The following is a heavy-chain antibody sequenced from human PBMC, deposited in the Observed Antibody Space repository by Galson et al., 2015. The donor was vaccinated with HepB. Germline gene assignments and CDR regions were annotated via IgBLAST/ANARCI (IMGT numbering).Heavy chain of an antibody. V-gene: IGHV1-24*01. CDR3: ATGGITGTTYYYYYAIDV. Sequence: SVKVSCKVSGYTLTELSMHWVRQAPGKGLEWMGGFDPEDGETIYAQKFQGRVTMTEDTSTDTAYMELSSLRSEDTAVYYCATGGITGTTYYYYYAIDVWGQGTTVTVSS. J-gene: IGHJ6*02. CDR2: FDPEDGET. D-gene: IGHD1-14*01. CDR1: GYTLTELS.